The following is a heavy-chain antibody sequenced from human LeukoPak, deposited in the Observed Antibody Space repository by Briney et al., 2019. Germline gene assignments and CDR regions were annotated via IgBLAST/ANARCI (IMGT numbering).Heavy chain of an antibody. CDR1: GGSFSGYY. V-gene: IGHV4-34*01. CDR3: ARGDWAYYYDSSGLNWFDP. CDR2: INHSGST. Sequence: SETLSLTCAVYGGSFSGYYWSWIRQPPGKGLEWIGEINHSGSTNYNPSLKSRVTISVDTSKNQFSLKLSSVTAADTAVYYCARGDWAYYYDSSGLNWFDPWGQGTLVTVSS. J-gene: IGHJ5*02. D-gene: IGHD3-22*01.